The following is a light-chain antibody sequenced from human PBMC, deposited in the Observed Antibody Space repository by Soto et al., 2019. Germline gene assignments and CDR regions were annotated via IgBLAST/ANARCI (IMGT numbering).Light chain of an antibody. V-gene: IGKV3-11*01. Sequence: EIVLTQSPATLSLSPGERATLSCRASQSVSSYLAWYQQKPGQAPRLLIYDASNRATGIPARFSGSGSGTDFTLTISSLDPEDFAVYYCQQRSNWPPLITFGKGTPLEIK. CDR2: DAS. CDR1: QSVSSY. J-gene: IGKJ5*01. CDR3: QQRSNWPPLIT.